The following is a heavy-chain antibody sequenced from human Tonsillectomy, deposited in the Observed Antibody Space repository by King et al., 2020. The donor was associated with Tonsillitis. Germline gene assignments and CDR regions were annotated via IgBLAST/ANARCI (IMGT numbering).Heavy chain of an antibody. J-gene: IGHJ4*02. Sequence: VQLVESGGGLVQPGGSLRLSCAASGFSFSTFWMSWVRQAPGKGLEWVANIKQDGSQKYYVDSVKGRFTISRDNDKKSLFLQMNSLRAEATAVYYCARDGSDGDLNWGQGTLVTVSS. CDR3: ARDGSDGDLN. V-gene: IGHV3-7*01. CDR2: IKQDGSQK. D-gene: IGHD1-26*01. CDR1: GFSFSTFW.